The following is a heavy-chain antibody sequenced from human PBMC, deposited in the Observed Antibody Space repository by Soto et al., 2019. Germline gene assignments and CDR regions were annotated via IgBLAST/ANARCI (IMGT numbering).Heavy chain of an antibody. V-gene: IGHV4-61*01. CDR2: IYYSGST. CDR3: ARRGRIAARPPYYYYYGMDV. D-gene: IGHD6-6*01. J-gene: IGHJ6*02. CDR1: GGSVSSGSYY. Sequence: QVQLQESGPGLVKPSETLSLTCTVSGGSVSSGSYYWSWIRQPPGKGLEWIGYIYYSGSTNYNPSLKSRVTISVDTSKNQFSLKLSSVTAADTAVYYCARRGRIAARPPYYYYYGMDVWGQGTTVTVSS.